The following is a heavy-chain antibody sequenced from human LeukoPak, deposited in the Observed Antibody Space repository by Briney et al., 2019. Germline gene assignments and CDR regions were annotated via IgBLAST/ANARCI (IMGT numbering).Heavy chain of an antibody. D-gene: IGHD3-3*01. CDR1: GFAVGSNY. Sequence: GGSLRLSCVASGFAVGSNYMSWVRQAPGKGLEWVSLIYSGGAIRYADSVKGRFTISRDSSKNTLFLQMNDLTVEDTARYYCARDRGRFYAFDIWGQGTMVTVSS. CDR3: ARDRGRFYAFDI. V-gene: IGHV3-53*01. J-gene: IGHJ3*02. CDR2: IYSGGAI.